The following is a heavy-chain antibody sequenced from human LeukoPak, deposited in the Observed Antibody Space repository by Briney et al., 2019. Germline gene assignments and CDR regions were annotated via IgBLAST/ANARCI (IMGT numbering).Heavy chain of an antibody. Sequence: GGSLRLSCAASGFIFSSYSMNWVRQAPGKGLEWVSSISSSSSYIYYADSVKGRFTISRDNAKNSLYLQMNSLRAEDTAVYYCARDRALKYGDYSGFDYWGQGTLVTVSS. D-gene: IGHD4-17*01. CDR2: ISSSSSYI. V-gene: IGHV3-21*01. J-gene: IGHJ4*02. CDR1: GFIFSSYS. CDR3: ARDRALKYGDYSGFDY.